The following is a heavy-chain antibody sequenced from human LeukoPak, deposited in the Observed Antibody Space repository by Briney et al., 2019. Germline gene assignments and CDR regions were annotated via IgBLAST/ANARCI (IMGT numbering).Heavy chain of an antibody. CDR3: ARPRGSGYDYWYFDL. Sequence: GESLKTSCKGSGYSFTSYWISWVRQMPGKGLEWMGRIDPSDSYTNYSPSFQGHVTISADKSISTAYLQWSSLKASDTAMYYCARPRGSGYDYWYFDLWGRGTLVTVSS. CDR2: IDPSDSYT. CDR1: GYSFTSYW. J-gene: IGHJ2*01. D-gene: IGHD5-12*01. V-gene: IGHV5-10-1*01.